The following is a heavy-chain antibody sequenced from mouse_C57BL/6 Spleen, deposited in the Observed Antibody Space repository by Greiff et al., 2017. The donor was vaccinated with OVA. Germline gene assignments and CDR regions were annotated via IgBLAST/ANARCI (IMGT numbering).Heavy chain of an antibody. Sequence: QVQLQQSGPGLVQPSQSLSITCTVSGFSLTSYGVHWVRQSPGKGLEWLGVIWSGGSTDYNAAFIFRLSISKDNSKSQVFFKMNSLQADDTAIYYCASYGNYDAMDYWGQGTSVTVSS. CDR2: IWSGGST. D-gene: IGHD2-1*01. CDR1: GFSLTSYG. CDR3: ASYGNYDAMDY. V-gene: IGHV2-2*01. J-gene: IGHJ4*01.